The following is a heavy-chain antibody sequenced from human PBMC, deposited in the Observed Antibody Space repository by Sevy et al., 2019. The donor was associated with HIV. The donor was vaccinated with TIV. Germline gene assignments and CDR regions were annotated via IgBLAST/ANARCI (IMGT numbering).Heavy chain of an antibody. V-gene: IGHV1-2*06. CDR2: INPHSGGT. D-gene: IGHD2-8*01. Sequence: ASVKVSCKASGYTFTGYYMHWVRQAPGQGLEWMGRINPHSGGTKYAQKFQGRLTMTTDTSISTAYMELSRLRSDDTAVHYCAREGVILYACSDSWGQGTRVTVSS. CDR1: GYTFTGYY. CDR3: AREGVILYACSDS. J-gene: IGHJ4*02.